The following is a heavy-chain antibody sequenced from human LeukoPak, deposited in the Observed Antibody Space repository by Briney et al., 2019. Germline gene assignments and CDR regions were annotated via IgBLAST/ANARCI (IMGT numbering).Heavy chain of an antibody. CDR3: AKKYKYSNSWVFDY. CDR1: GFTFSSYW. CDR2: IKQDGSEK. V-gene: IGHV3-7*03. D-gene: IGHD6-13*01. Sequence: GGSLRLSCAASGFTFSSYWMSWVRQAPGKGLEWVANIKQDGSEKYYVDSVKGRFTIFRDNAKNSLYLQMNSLRAEDTAVYYCAKKYKYSNSWVFDYWGQGTLVTVSS. J-gene: IGHJ4*02.